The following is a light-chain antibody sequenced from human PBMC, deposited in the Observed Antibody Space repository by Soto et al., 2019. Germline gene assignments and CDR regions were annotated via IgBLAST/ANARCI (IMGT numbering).Light chain of an antibody. J-gene: IGKJ5*01. V-gene: IGKV3-11*01. CDR2: DAS. Sequence: EIVLTQSPATLSLSPGERATLSCRASQSVKTFLVWYQQRPGQPPRLLIYDASNRATGIPARFSGSGSGTDFTLTISSLEPEDFAVYYCQQRSNWPLTFGQGTRLEIK. CDR3: QQRSNWPLT. CDR1: QSVKTF.